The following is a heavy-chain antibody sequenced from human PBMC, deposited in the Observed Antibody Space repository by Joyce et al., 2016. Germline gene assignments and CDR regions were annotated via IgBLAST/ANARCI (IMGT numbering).Heavy chain of an antibody. Sequence: QVQLVQSGAEVKNPGASVKVSCKASGFSFSGYYIHWVRQAPGQGLEWMGWINPDRGDTIYARKFQGRVTMTRDTSISTVYLELGRLTSDDTALYYCAREYGGTFYFDYWGQVTLVTVSS. D-gene: IGHD4-23*01. V-gene: IGHV1-2*02. CDR2: INPDRGDT. CDR1: GFSFSGYY. CDR3: AREYGGTFYFDY. J-gene: IGHJ4*02.